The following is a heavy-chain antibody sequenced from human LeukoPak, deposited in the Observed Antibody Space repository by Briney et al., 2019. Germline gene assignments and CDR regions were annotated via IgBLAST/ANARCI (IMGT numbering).Heavy chain of an antibody. CDR3: ARRWRTVTNFDY. D-gene: IGHD4-17*01. J-gene: IGHJ4*02. V-gene: IGHV4-38-2*02. Sequence: SETLSLTCTVSGYSISSGYYWGWIRQPPGKGLEWIGSIYHSGSTYYNPSLKSRVTISVDTSKNQFSLKLSSVTAADTAVYYCARRWRTVTNFDYWGQGTLVTVSS. CDR2: IYHSGST. CDR1: GYSISSGYY.